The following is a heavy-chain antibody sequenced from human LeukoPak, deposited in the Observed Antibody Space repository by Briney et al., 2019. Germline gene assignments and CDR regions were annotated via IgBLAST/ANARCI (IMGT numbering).Heavy chain of an antibody. J-gene: IGHJ3*02. Sequence: SETLSLTCTVSGGSISSGSYYWSWIRQPAGKGLEWIGRIYTSGSTNYIPSLKSRVTISVDTSKNQFSLKLSSVTAADTAVYYCARAITGTEAFDIWGQGTMVTVSS. D-gene: IGHD1-20*01. CDR2: IYTSGST. CDR3: ARAITGTEAFDI. V-gene: IGHV4-61*02. CDR1: GGSISSGSYY.